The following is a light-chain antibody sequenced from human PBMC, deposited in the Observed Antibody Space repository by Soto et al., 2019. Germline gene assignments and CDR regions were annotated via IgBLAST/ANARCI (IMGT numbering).Light chain of an antibody. CDR2: DAS. V-gene: IGKV1-33*01. J-gene: IGKJ5*01. CDR1: QDISNY. CDR3: QQYESLPLT. Sequence: DIQMTQSPSSLSASVGARVPITCQASQDISNYLNWYQQKPGKAPKLLIYDASDLETGVPSRFSGSGSGTGFTFTISSLQPEDFATYYCQQYESLPLTFGQGTRLEIK.